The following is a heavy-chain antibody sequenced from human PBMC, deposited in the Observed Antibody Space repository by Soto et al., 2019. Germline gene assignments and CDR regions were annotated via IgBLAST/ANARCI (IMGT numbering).Heavy chain of an antibody. Sequence: QVHLVQSGAEVKHPGASVRVSCKASGITYSTYAIHWVRQAPGQGLEWMGWINAGEGYTRYSQDFQGRVTLTTVTSASTTYMDLSNPTFEDTAVYYCARAISGYVTWGQGTQVTVSS. CDR2: INAGEGYT. V-gene: IGHV1-3*01. CDR1: GITYSTYA. D-gene: IGHD5-12*01. CDR3: ARAISGYVT. J-gene: IGHJ5*02.